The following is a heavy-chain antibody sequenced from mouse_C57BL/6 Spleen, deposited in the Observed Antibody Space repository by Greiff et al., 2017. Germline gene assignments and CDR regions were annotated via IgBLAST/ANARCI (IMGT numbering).Heavy chain of an antibody. Sequence: QVQLQQPGAELVMPGASVKLSCTASGFTFTSYWMHWVKQRPGQGLEWIGEIDPSASYTNYTQKFKGKSTLTVDKSSSTAYMQLSSLTSEDSAVYYCARVYYYGSSYYLDYWGQGTTLTVSS. J-gene: IGHJ2*01. CDR1: GFTFTSYW. D-gene: IGHD1-1*01. CDR3: ARVYYYGSSYYLDY. V-gene: IGHV1-69*01. CDR2: IDPSASYT.